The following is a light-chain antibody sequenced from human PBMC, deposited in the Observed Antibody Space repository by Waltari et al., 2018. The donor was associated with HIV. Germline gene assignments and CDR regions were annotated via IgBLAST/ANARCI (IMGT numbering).Light chain of an antibody. CDR3: QQGGGMPYT. CDR1: QNIKTN. J-gene: IGKJ2*01. V-gene: IGKV1-39*01. CDR2: GAS. Sequence: DIQMTQSPSSLSASVGDRLTITCRASQNIKTNLNWYQQKPGKAPKVLIYGASNLKRGVPSRFSGSGSGTDFTLSISCLQPEDSATYYCQQGGGMPYTFGQGTMVEIK.